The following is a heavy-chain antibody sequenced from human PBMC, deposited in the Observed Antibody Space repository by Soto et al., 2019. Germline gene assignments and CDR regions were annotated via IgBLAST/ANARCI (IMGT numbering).Heavy chain of an antibody. V-gene: IGHV4-39*01. CDR1: GGSISSSSYY. CDR3: ARCPGVKGYFDY. J-gene: IGHJ4*02. Sequence: PSETLSLTCTVSGGSISSSSYYWGWIRQPPGKGLEWIGSIYYSGSTYYNPSLKSRVTISVDTSKNQFSLKLSSVTAADTAVYYCARCPGVKGYFDYWGQGTLVTVSS. D-gene: IGHD3-22*01. CDR2: IYYSGST.